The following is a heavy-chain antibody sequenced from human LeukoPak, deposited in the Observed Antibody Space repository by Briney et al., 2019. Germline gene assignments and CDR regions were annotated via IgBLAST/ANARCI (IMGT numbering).Heavy chain of an antibody. D-gene: IGHD3-10*01. V-gene: IGHV3-30*18. J-gene: IGHJ4*02. CDR3: AKGRDYYGSGADY. Sequence: GGSPRLSCAASGFTFSSYGMHWVRQAPGKGLEWVAVISYDGSNKYYADSVKGRFTISRDNSKNTLYVQMNSLRAEDTAEYYCAKGRDYYGSGADYWGQGTLVTVTS. CDR1: GFTFSSYG. CDR2: ISYDGSNK.